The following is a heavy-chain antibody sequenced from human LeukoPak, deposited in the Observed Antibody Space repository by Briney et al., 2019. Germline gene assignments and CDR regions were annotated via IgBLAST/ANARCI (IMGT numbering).Heavy chain of an antibody. V-gene: IGHV3-30*02. CDR3: AKENTSDGNRHSHY. CDR2: IRYDESKK. D-gene: IGHD5-24*01. CDR1: GFTFSSYG. Sequence: GGSLRLSCAASGFTFSSYGMQWVRQAPGKGLEWVACIRYDESKKYYADSVKGRFTISRDNSENTLYLQMNSLRAEDTAVYHCAKENTSDGNRHSHYWGQGTLVTVSS. J-gene: IGHJ4*02.